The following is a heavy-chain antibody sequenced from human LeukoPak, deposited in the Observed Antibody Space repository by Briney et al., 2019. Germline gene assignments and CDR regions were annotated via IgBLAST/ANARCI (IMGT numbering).Heavy chain of an antibody. CDR2: IKQDGSEK. CDR1: GFTFSSYW. CDR3: AGTNYDILTGPSPLFAS. J-gene: IGHJ4*02. D-gene: IGHD3-9*01. V-gene: IGHV3-7*01. Sequence: GGSLRLSCAASGFTFSSYWMSWVRQAPGKGLEWVANIKQDGSEKYYVDSVKGRFTISRDNAKNSLYLQMNSLRAEDTAVYYFAGTNYDILTGPSPLFASWGQETLVTVSS.